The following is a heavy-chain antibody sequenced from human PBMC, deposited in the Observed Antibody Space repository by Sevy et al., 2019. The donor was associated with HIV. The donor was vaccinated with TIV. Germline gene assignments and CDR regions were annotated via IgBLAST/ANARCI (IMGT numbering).Heavy chain of an antibody. J-gene: IGHJ3*02. CDR3: AKDRFDGSGYYPEGAFDI. CDR2: ISGGGGST. Sequence: GGSLRLSCAASGFTFTNYAMNWVRQAQRKGLEWVSTISGGGGSTYYGDSVNGRFTISRDNSKNNRYLKMSSLRAEDTAIYNCAKDRFDGSGYYPEGAFDIWGQGTKVTVSS. D-gene: IGHD3-22*01. V-gene: IGHV3-23*01. CDR1: GFTFTNYA.